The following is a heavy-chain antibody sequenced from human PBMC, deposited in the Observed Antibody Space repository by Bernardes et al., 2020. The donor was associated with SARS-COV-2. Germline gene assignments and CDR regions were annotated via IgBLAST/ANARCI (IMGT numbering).Heavy chain of an antibody. CDR1: SGSISSSGHY. D-gene: IGHD3-22*01. J-gene: IGHJ2*01. CDR2: IYYSGST. CDR3: ARRLLPTWYFDL. V-gene: IGHV4-39*01. Sequence: TLSLTCTVSSGSISSSGHYWGWIRQPPGKGLEWIGNIYYSGSTYYNPSLKSRVTISVDTSKNQFSLKLSSVTAADTAVYYCARRLLPTWYFDLWGRGTLVTVSS.